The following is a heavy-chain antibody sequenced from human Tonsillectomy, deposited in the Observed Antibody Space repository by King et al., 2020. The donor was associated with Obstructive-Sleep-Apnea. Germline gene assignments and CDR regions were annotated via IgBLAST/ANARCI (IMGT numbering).Heavy chain of an antibody. J-gene: IGHJ6*02. CDR3: ARGNRQSSGRSYYYYYGMDV. V-gene: IGHV4-34*01. Sequence: VQLQQWGAGLLKPSETLSLTCAVYGGSFSGYYWSWIRQPPGKGLEWIGEINHSGSTNYNPSLKSRVTISVDTSKNRFSLKLSSVTAADTAVYYCARGNRQSSGRSYYYYYGMDVWGQGTTVTVSS. CDR1: GGSFSGYY. D-gene: IGHD6-19*01. CDR2: INHSGST.